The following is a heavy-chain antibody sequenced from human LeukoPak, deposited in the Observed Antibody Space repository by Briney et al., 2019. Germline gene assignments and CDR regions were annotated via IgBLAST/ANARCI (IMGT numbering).Heavy chain of an antibody. J-gene: IGHJ6*03. CDR2: VSASGGTT. CDR3: AKGHIAAADYYYNYMDV. CDR1: GFTFSSYA. D-gene: IGHD6-13*01. Sequence: GGSLRLSCAASGFTFSSYAMSWVRQAPGKGLEWVSAVSASGGTTKYADSVKGRFTVSRDNSQNALYLQMNSLRAEDTALYYCAKGHIAAADYYYNYMDVWGKGTTVTVSS. V-gene: IGHV3-23*01.